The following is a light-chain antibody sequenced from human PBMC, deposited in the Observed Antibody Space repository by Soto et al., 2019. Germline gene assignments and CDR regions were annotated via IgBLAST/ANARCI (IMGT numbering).Light chain of an antibody. CDR2: SNN. CDR1: SSNIGRNT. Sequence: QSVLTQPPSASGTPGQRVTISCSGSSSNIGRNTVNWYQQLPGTAPQLLIYSNNQRPSGVPDRFSGSKSGTSASLAISGLQSEDEADYYCAAWDNSLNVVVFGGGTKLTVL. J-gene: IGLJ2*01. CDR3: AAWDNSLNVVV. V-gene: IGLV1-44*01.